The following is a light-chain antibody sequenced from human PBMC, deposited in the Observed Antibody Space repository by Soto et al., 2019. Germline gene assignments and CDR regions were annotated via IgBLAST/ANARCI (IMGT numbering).Light chain of an antibody. CDR1: QSVSSSY. CDR2: GAS. Sequence: EIVLTQSPGTLSLSPGERATLSCRASQSVSSSYLAWYQQKPGQAPRLLIYGASSRATGIPDRFSGSGSGTDFTLTISRLEPEDFAVYYCQQYGRSPRYTFGQGTKLAIK. CDR3: QQYGRSPRYT. J-gene: IGKJ2*01. V-gene: IGKV3-20*01.